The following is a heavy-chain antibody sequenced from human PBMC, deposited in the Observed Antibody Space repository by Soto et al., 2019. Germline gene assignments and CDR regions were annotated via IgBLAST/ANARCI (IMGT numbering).Heavy chain of an antibody. CDR1: GCNFRSYA. J-gene: IGHJ4*01. Sequence: AGGSLRLSCTSSGCNFRSYAMSWVRQAPGRGLEWVGRIKSKVNGATTDFAAPVKGRFAISRDDSRHIVYLQMNSLRIEDTAVYYCTTDSYSTMLVVRFDYWGHGTPVTVSS. CDR2: IKSKVNGATT. D-gene: IGHD3-22*01. V-gene: IGHV3-15*01. CDR3: TTDSYSTMLVVRFDY.